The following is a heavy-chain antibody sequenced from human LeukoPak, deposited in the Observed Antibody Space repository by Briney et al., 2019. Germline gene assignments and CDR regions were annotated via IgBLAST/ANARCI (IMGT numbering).Heavy chain of an antibody. CDR3: AKEGFAIVVVPAASDY. J-gene: IGHJ4*02. V-gene: IGHV3-23*01. Sequence: GGSLRLSCAASGFTFSSYAMSWVRQAPGKGLEWVSAISGSGGSTYYADSVKGRFTISRDNSKNTLYLQMNSLRAEDTAVYYCAKEGFAIVVVPAASDYWGQGTLVTVSS. D-gene: IGHD2-2*01. CDR2: ISGSGGST. CDR1: GFTFSSYA.